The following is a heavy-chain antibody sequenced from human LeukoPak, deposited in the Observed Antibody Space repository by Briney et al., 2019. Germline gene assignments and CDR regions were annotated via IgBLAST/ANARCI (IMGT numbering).Heavy chain of an antibody. J-gene: IGHJ4*02. Sequence: GGSLRLSCAVSGFTFDHYLMSWVRQAPGKGLEWVSGISGSGGITYYADSVKGRFTISRDNSKNTLYLQMNSLRAEDTAVYYCTTGHPIDYWGQGTLVTVSS. V-gene: IGHV3-23*01. CDR3: TTGHPIDY. CDR1: GFTFDHYL. CDR2: ISGSGGIT.